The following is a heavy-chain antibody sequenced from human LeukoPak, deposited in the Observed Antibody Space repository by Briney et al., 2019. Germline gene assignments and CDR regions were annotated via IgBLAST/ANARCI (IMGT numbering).Heavy chain of an antibody. CDR2: IYNSGNT. CDR3: ARQTRYNYGPAFDF. J-gene: IGHJ4*02. D-gene: IGHD5-18*01. Sequence: SETLSLTCTVSGDSISSYYWSWIRHPPGKGLEWIGDIYNSGNTNYNPSLKSRVTMSVSTSKNQFFLSLSSVTAADTAVYYCARQTRYNYGPAFDFWGQGALVTVSS. V-gene: IGHV4-59*08. CDR1: GDSISSYY.